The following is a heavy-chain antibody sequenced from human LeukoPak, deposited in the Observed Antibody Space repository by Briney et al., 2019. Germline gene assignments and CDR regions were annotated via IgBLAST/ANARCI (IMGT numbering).Heavy chain of an antibody. CDR2: INHSGST. CDR1: GGSFSGYY. D-gene: IGHD5-24*01. CDR3: ARDSGDGYNWSFDY. J-gene: IGHJ4*02. V-gene: IGHV4-34*01. Sequence: SETLSLTCAVYGGSFSGYYWSWIRQPPGKGLEWIGEINHSGSTNYSPSLKSRVTISVDTSKNQFSLKLSSVTAADTAVYYCARDSGDGYNWSFDYWGQGTLVTVSS.